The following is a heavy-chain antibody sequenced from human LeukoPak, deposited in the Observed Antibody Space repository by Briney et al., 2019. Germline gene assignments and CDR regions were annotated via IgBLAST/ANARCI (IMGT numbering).Heavy chain of an antibody. CDR1: GYTFTSYY. Sequence: ASAKVSCKASGYTFTSYYMHWVRQAPGQGLEWMGIINPSGGSRSYAQKFQGRLTVTRDTSTSTVYMELSSLRSEDTAVYYCAREIGPIQLHLWGSAFDYWGQGTLVTVSS. J-gene: IGHJ4*02. D-gene: IGHD5-18*01. CDR2: INPSGGSR. CDR3: AREIGPIQLHLWGSAFDY. V-gene: IGHV1-46*01.